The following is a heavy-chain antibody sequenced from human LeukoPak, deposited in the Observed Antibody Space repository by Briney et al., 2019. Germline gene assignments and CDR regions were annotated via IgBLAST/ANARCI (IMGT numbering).Heavy chain of an antibody. CDR3: ARDPSTGTTGAFDF. CDR1: GFTFSSYA. D-gene: IGHD1-1*01. J-gene: IGHJ4*02. V-gene: IGHV3-23*01. Sequence: PGGSLRLSCAASGFTFSSYAMSWVRQAPGKGLEWVSAIGGSGGDTYYADSVKGRFTISRDNSKSTLFLQMNSLRAEDTAVYYCARDPSTGTTGAFDFWGQGTLVTVSS. CDR2: IGGSGGDT.